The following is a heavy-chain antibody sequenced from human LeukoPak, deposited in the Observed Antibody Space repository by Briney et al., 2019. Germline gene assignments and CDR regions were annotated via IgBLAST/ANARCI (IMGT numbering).Heavy chain of an antibody. D-gene: IGHD3-22*01. CDR1: GFTFSSYS. CDR2: ISGGGGNT. J-gene: IGHJ3*01. V-gene: IGHV3-23*01. Sequence: GGSLRLSCAASGFTFSSYSMNWVRQAPGKGLEWVSAISGGGGNTYYADSVRGRFTISRDNSENTLSLQMNSLRAEDTAVYFCAKDLHTQYYYDSTGFYLFGFDVWGHGTMVTVSS. CDR3: AKDLHTQYYYDSTGFYLFGFDV.